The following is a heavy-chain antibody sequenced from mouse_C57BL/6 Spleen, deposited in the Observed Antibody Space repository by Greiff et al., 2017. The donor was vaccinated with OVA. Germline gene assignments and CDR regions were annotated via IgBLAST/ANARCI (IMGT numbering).Heavy chain of an antibody. CDR1: GFTFSSYA. Sequence: EVKLVESGEGLVKPGGSLKLSCAASGFTFSSYAMSWVRQTPEKRLEWVAYISSGGDYIYYADTVKGRFTISRDNARNTLYLQMSSLKSEDTAMYYCTRENYGSYYYAMDYWGQGTSVTVSS. J-gene: IGHJ4*01. CDR2: ISSGGDYI. D-gene: IGHD1-1*01. CDR3: TRENYGSYYYAMDY. V-gene: IGHV5-9-1*02.